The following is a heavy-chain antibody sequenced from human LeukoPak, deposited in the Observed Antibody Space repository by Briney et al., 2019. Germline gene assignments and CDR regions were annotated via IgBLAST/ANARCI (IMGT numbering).Heavy chain of an antibody. V-gene: IGHV4-61*01. Sequence: SETLSLTCTVSGGSVSSGSYYWSWIRQPPGKGLEWIGYIYYSGSTNYNPSLKSRVTISVDTSKNQFSLKLSSVTAADTAVYYCARGQKLAAAGRGEKYYGMDVWGQGTTVTVSS. D-gene: IGHD6-25*01. CDR1: GGSVSSGSYY. J-gene: IGHJ6*02. CDR3: ARGQKLAAAGRGEKYYGMDV. CDR2: IYYSGST.